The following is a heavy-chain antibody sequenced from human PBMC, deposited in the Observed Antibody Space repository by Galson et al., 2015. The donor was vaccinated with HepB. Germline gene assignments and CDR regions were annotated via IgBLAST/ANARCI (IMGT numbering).Heavy chain of an antibody. CDR1: GYTFTSYD. CDR2: MNPNSGNT. CDR3: ARAGIRFLEWFVLNAFLHSGPWSMVDP. V-gene: IGHV1-8*01. Sequence: SVKVSCKASGYTFTSYDINWVRQATGQGLEWMGWMNPNSGNTGYAQKFQGRVTMTRNTSISTAYMELSSLRSEDTAVYYCARAGIRFLEWFVLNAFLHSGPWSMVDP. J-gene: IGHJ5*02. D-gene: IGHD3-3*01.